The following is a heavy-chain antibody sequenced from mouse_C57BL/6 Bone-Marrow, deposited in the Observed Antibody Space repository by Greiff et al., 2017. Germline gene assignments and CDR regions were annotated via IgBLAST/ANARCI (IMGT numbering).Heavy chain of an antibody. CDR1: GYTFTTYP. V-gene: IGHV1-47*01. D-gene: IGHD2-1*01. CDR3: ARGGNYEGYYCDY. Sequence: QVQLKESGAELVKPGASVQMSCTASGYTFTTYPIEWMKQNNGKSLAWIGNFHSYNEDNKNNAKFKGKGTVTVEKSSSTVYVELSRLTSDDSAVYCCARGGNYEGYYCDYWGQGTTLTVSS. J-gene: IGHJ2*01. CDR2: FHSYNEDN.